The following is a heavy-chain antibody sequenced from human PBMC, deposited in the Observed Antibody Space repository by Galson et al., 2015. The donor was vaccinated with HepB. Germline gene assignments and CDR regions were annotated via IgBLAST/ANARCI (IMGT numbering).Heavy chain of an antibody. J-gene: IGHJ4*02. V-gene: IGHV6-1*01. CDR1: GDSVSSNSVA. CDR3: ARDIDY. CDR2: TYYRSKWFS. Sequence: CAISGDSVSSNSVAWNWIRQSPSRGLEWLGRTYYRSKWFSDYAESVKSRIIINPDTSTNQFSLRLSSVTPEDTAVYYCARDIDYWGRGTLVTVSS.